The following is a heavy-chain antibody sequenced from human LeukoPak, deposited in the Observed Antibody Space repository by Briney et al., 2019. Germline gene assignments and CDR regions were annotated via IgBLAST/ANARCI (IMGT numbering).Heavy chain of an antibody. CDR2: IYSRGTT. CDR1: RGSISNSGYY. Sequence: PSETLSLTCTVSRGSISNSGYYWGWIRQPPGKGLEWIGSIYSRGTTYYNPSLKSRVTISLDTSKNQFSLKRSSGTAADTAVYYCARLGASSGYYDYWGQGTLVTVSS. CDR3: ARLGASSGYYDY. V-gene: IGHV4-39*01. J-gene: IGHJ4*02. D-gene: IGHD3-22*01.